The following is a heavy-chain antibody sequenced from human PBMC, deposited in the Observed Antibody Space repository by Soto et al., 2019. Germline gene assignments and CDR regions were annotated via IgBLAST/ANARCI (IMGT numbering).Heavy chain of an antibody. Sequence: GGSLRLSCAASGFTFSSYAMSWVRQAPGKGLEWVSAISGSGGSTYYADSVKGRFTISRDNSKNTLYLQMNSLRAEDTAVYYCAKRTQRNMVRGVKGLFEYYYYYMDVWGKGTTVTVSS. CDR3: AKRTQRNMVRGVKGLFEYYYYYMDV. V-gene: IGHV3-23*01. CDR2: ISGSGGST. CDR1: GFTFSSYA. J-gene: IGHJ6*03. D-gene: IGHD3-10*01.